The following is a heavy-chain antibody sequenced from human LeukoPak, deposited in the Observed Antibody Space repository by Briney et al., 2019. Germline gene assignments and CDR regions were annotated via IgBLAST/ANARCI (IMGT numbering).Heavy chain of an antibody. Sequence: PSETLSLTCTVSGGSISSYYWSWIRQPVGKGLEWIGRIYTSGSTNYNPSLKSRVTMSVDTSKNQFSLKLSSVTAADTAVYYCARDHGSGSYPKFYYYYYYMDVWGKGTTVTISS. J-gene: IGHJ6*03. V-gene: IGHV4-4*07. CDR1: GGSISSYY. CDR3: ARDHGSGSYPKFYYYYYYMDV. D-gene: IGHD3-10*01. CDR2: IYTSGST.